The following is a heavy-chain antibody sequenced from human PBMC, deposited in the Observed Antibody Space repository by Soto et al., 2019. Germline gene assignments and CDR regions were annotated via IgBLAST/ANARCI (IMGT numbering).Heavy chain of an antibody. J-gene: IGHJ6*02. Sequence: EVQLVESGGGLVQPGGSLRLSCAASGFTFSDHYMDWVRQAPGKGLEWVGRTRNKANSYTTEYAASAKGRFTISRDDSMNSLYLEMNSLKTEDTAVYDCAGTTIYGMDVWGQGTTVTVSS. V-gene: IGHV3-72*01. D-gene: IGHD1-1*01. CDR3: AGTTIYGMDV. CDR1: GFTFSDHY. CDR2: TRNKANSYTT.